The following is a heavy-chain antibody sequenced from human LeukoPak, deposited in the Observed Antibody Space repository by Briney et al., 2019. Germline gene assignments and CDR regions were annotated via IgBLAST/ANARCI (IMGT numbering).Heavy chain of an antibody. V-gene: IGHV3-74*01. Sequence: GGSLXLSCAASGFTLSSYWMHWVRQAPGKGLGWVARINSDGSSTSYADSVKGRFTISRDNAKNTLYLQMNSLRAEDTAVYYCARAIAVAGTYDYWGQGTLVTVSS. J-gene: IGHJ4*02. CDR3: ARAIAVAGTYDY. CDR2: INSDGSST. CDR1: GFTLSSYW. D-gene: IGHD6-19*01.